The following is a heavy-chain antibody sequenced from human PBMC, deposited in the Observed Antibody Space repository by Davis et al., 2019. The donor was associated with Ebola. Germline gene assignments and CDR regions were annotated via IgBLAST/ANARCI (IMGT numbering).Heavy chain of an antibody. CDR2: ITSSGGST. J-gene: IGHJ4*02. Sequence: GGSLRLSCAASGFTFSSYAMTWARQVPGKGLEWVSAITSSGGSTYYADSVTGRFTMSRDSSENTLYLQMNSLRAEDTAVYYCAKRGYTTGGQGTLVTVSS. V-gene: IGHV3-23*01. CDR3: AKRGYTT. D-gene: IGHD5-24*01. CDR1: GFTFSSYA.